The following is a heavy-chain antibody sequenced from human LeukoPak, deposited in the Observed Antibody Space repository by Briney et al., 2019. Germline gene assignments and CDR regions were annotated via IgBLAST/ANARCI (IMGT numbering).Heavy chain of an antibody. Sequence: GGSLRLSCAASGFIFSRYSMNWVRQAPGKGLEWVAFIRGSSAYTHYADSGKGRVTISRDNHRNSLYLQMDSLRAEDTAVYYCARVDTSEYYMDVWGKGTTVIVSS. CDR1: GFIFSRYS. J-gene: IGHJ6*03. CDR2: IRGSSAYT. D-gene: IGHD2/OR15-2a*01. CDR3: ARVDTSEYYMDV. V-gene: IGHV3-21*01.